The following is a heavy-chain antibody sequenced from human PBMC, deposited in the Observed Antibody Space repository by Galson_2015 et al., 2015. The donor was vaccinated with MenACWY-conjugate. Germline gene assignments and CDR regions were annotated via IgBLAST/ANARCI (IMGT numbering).Heavy chain of an antibody. D-gene: IGHD2/OR15-2a*01. CDR1: GFSFTTSG. CDR2: ITGTSTYI. V-gene: IGHV3-21*04. CDR3: ARGANIYFYSMDV. Sequence: SLRLSCAASGFSFTTSGMTWVRQAPGKGLEWVSSITGTSTYIHYADSVKGRFTISRDNARNSVSLQMNGLRAEDTAVYYCARGANIYFYSMDVWGKGTLVTVSS. J-gene: IGHJ6*03.